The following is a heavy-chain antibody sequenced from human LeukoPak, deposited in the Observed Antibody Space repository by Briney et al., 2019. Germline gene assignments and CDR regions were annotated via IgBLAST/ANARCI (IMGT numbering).Heavy chain of an antibody. CDR1: GASISSYY. Sequence: SETLSLTCTVSGASISSYYWSWIRQPPGKGLEWIGDIYYSGSIKYNPSLKSRVTMSVDTSKNQFSLKLSPVTAADTAIYYCARENPSGYYNRPIDYWGQGTLVTVSS. V-gene: IGHV4-59*01. CDR3: ARENPSGYYNRPIDY. J-gene: IGHJ4*02. D-gene: IGHD3-22*01. CDR2: IYYSGSI.